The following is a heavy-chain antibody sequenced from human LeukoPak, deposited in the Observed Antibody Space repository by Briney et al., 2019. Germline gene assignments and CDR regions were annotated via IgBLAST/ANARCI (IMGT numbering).Heavy chain of an antibody. J-gene: IGHJ6*03. CDR1: GYSFTSYW. CDR3: ARHRIKYQGVGYYYYYMDV. V-gene: IGHV5-51*01. D-gene: IGHD2-2*01. CDR2: IYPGDSDT. Sequence: GESLKISCKGSGYSFTSYWIGWVRQMPGKGLEWMGIIYPGDSDTRYSPSFQGQVTISADKSISTAYLQWSSLKASDTAMYYYARHRIKYQGVGYYYYYMDVWGKGATVTISS.